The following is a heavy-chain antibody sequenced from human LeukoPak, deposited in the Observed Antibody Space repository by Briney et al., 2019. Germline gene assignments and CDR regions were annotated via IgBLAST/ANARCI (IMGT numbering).Heavy chain of an antibody. V-gene: IGHV3-23*01. Sequence: GGSLRLSCAASGFTVSSSYMSWVRQAPGKGLEWVSAISGSGGSTYYADSVKGRFTISRDNSKNTLYLQMNSLRAEDTAVYYCAKGVIAAAGRGHYFDYWGQGTLVTVSS. CDR1: GFTVSSSY. CDR3: AKGVIAAAGRGHYFDY. J-gene: IGHJ4*02. CDR2: ISGSGGST. D-gene: IGHD6-13*01.